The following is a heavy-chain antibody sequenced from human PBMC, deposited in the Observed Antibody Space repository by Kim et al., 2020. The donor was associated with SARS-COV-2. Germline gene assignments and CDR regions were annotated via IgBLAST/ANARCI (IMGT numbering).Heavy chain of an antibody. CDR3: AKTHDYGDYYYGMDV. D-gene: IGHD4-17*01. J-gene: IGHJ6*02. Sequence: DAVKGRFTISRDNSKNTLYLQMNRLRAEDTAVYYCAKTHDYGDYYYGMDVWGQGTTVTVSS. V-gene: IGHV3-30*02.